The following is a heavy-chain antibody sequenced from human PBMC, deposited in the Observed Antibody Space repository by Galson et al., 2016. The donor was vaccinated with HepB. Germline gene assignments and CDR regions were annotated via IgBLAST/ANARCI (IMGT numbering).Heavy chain of an antibody. CDR1: GFTFSRYD. D-gene: IGHD4-17*01. J-gene: IGHJ4*02. CDR2: ISSDGSNK. V-gene: IGHV3-30*15. Sequence: SLRLSCAASGFTFSRYDMHWVRQAPGKGLEWVAVISSDGSNKYYADSVKGRFTISRDNSKNTLYLQMSSLRAEDTAVYYCAKTVRMTTVTGFDYWGQGTLVTVSS. CDR3: AKTVRMTTVTGFDY.